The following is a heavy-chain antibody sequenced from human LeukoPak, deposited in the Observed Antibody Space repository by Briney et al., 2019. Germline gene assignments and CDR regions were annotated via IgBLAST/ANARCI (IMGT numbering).Heavy chain of an antibody. J-gene: IGHJ6*03. CDR3: ASTAWELPKGGFMDV. D-gene: IGHD1-26*01. V-gene: IGHV1-2*02. Sequence: ASVKVSCKASGYTFTGYYMHWVRQAPGQGLEWMGWINPNSGGTNYAQKFQGRVTMTRDTSISTAYMKLSRLRSDDTAVYYCASTAWELPKGGFMDVWGKGTTVTVSS. CDR1: GYTFTGYY. CDR2: INPNSGGT.